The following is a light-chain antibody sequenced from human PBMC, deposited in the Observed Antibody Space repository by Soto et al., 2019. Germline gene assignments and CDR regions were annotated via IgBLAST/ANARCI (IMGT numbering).Light chain of an antibody. V-gene: IGLV2-14*01. CDR2: DVS. J-gene: IGLJ2*01. CDR1: SSDVGGYNY. Sequence: HCALTQPASVSGSPGQSITISWTGTSSDVGGYNYVSWYQQHPGKAPKLMIYDVSNRPSGVSNRFSGSKSGNTASLTISGLQAEDEADYYCSSYTSSSTLVVFGGGTKLTVL. CDR3: SSYTSSSTLVV.